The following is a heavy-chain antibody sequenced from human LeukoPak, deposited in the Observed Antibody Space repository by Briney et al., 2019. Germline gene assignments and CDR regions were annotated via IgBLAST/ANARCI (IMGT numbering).Heavy chain of an antibody. CDR1: GGSISGYY. V-gene: IGHV4-59*08. D-gene: IGHD1-26*01. CDR2: NYYSGST. Sequence: SETLSLTCTVSGGSISGYYWSWIRQSPGKGLEWIGYNYYSGSTNYNPSLKSRVTISADTSKNQLSLKLSSVTAADTAMYYCARHSGSYLYYRMDVWGQGTTVTVSS. J-gene: IGHJ6*02. CDR3: ARHSGSYLYYRMDV.